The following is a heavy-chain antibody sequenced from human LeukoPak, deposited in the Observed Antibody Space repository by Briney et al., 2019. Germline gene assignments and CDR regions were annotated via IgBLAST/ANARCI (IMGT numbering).Heavy chain of an antibody. D-gene: IGHD4-17*01. CDR2: INHSGST. CDR1: GGSFSGYY. CDR3: ARAGETTVTTFDY. V-gene: IGHV4-34*01. Sequence: PSETLSLTCAVYGGSFSGYYWSWIRQPPGKGLEWIGEINHSGSTNYNPSLKSRVTISVDTSKNQFSLKLSSVTAADTAVYYCARAGETTVTTFDYWGQRTLVTASS. J-gene: IGHJ4*02.